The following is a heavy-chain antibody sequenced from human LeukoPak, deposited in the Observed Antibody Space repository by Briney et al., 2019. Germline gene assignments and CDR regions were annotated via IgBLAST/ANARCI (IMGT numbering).Heavy chain of an antibody. J-gene: IGHJ6*03. CDR3: ARDHWGIVENGYDYFYYDMDV. CDR1: GGSFSTSG. V-gene: IGHV1-69*05. CDR2: VIPIYGTP. Sequence: SVKVSCKASGGSFSTSGFSWVRQAPGQGLEWMGGVIPIYGTPSYAQKFQGKVTITTDESTSTVYMALSSLRSEDTAVYYCARDHWGIVENGYDYFYYDMDVWGKGTTVTVSS. D-gene: IGHD7-27*01.